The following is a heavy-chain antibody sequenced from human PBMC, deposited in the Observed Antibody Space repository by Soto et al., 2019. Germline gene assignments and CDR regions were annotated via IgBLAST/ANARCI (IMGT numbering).Heavy chain of an antibody. V-gene: IGHV1-46*03. CDR1: GCTFTTYY. CDR2: INPSGGST. J-gene: IGHJ4*02. D-gene: IGHD1-26*01. CDR3: ARGRDPYSGSYYFDY. Sequence: ASVKVSCKASGCTFTTYYMHWVRQAPGQGLEWMGIINPSGGSTSYAQKFQGRVTMTRDTSTSTVYMELSSLRSGDTAVYYCARGRDPYSGSYYFDYWGQGTLVTVSS.